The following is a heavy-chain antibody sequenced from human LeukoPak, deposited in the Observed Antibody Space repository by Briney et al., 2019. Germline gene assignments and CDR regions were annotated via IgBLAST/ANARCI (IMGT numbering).Heavy chain of an antibody. J-gene: IGHJ4*02. D-gene: IGHD3-22*01. CDR1: GYSLTELA. CDR2: SDPEDVKS. CDR3: ATFQAYANSGHLRPYFDY. V-gene: IGHV1-24*01. Sequence: ASVKVSCKISGYSLTELAIHWVRQAPGKGLEWMGGSDPEDVKSSFAEKFQGRVTFTEDTSTDTAFMELSRLRSDDTAVYYCATFQAYANSGHLRPYFDYWGQGTLVTVSS.